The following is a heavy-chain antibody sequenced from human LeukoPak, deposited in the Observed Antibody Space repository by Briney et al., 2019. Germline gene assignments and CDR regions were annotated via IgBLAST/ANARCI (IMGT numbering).Heavy chain of an antibody. CDR3: ARAYCGGDCYCDY. V-gene: IGHV3-48*03. J-gene: IGHJ4*02. Sequence: PGGSLRLSCAASGFTFSSYEMNWVRQAPGKGLEWVSYISSSGSTIYYADSVKGRFTISRDNAKNSLYLQMNSLRAEDTAAYYCARAYCGGDCYCDYWGQGTLVTVSS. CDR2: ISSSGSTI. D-gene: IGHD2-21*02. CDR1: GFTFSSYE.